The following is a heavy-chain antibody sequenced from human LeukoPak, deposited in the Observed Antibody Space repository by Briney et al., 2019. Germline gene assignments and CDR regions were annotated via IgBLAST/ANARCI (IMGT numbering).Heavy chain of an antibody. CDR2: INHGGST. V-gene: IGHV4-34*01. J-gene: IGHJ4*02. CDR3: ASGGATTYDY. CDR1: GGSFSGYY. D-gene: IGHD1-26*01. Sequence: SETLSLTCAVYGGSFSGYYWSWIRQPPGKGLEWIGEINHGGSTNYNPSLTSRVTMSVDTSKNQFSLKLSSVTAVDTAVYYCASGGATTYDYWGQGTLVTVSS.